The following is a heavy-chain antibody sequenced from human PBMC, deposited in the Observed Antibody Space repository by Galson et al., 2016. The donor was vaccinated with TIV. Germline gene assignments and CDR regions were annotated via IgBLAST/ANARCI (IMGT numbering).Heavy chain of an antibody. V-gene: IGHV3-66*02. CDR3: AIPAGTYYYDTAVYYSY. J-gene: IGHJ4*02. D-gene: IGHD3-16*01. CDR1: GFTVDSNY. Sequence: SLRLSCAASGFTVDSNYMTWVRLAPGKGLEWVSILYRSGTTYYADFAEDRFTISRDNSKNTLYLHIDSLRPEDTAVYYCAIPAGTYYYDTAVYYSYWGQGTLVTVSS. CDR2: LYRSGTT.